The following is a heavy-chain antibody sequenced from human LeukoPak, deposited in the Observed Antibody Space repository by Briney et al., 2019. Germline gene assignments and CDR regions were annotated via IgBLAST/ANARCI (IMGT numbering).Heavy chain of an antibody. D-gene: IGHD3-3*01. CDR1: GCSISSGDYY. J-gene: IGHJ4*02. Sequence: SETLSLTCTVSGCSISSGDYYWSWIRQPPGQGLEWIGYIYYSGSTYYNPSLKGRVTISVDTSTNQFSLKLSSGTAADTDVYSCARGLFGVVIDKFDYWGQGTLVTVSS. CDR2: IYYSGST. CDR3: ARGLFGVVIDKFDY. V-gene: IGHV4-30-4*08.